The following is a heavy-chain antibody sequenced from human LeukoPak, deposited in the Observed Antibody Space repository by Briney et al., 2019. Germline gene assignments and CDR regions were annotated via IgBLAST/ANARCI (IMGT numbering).Heavy chain of an antibody. CDR1: GFTFSSYE. CDR3: ARYMVRGIIISYFDN. D-gene: IGHD3-10*01. J-gene: IGHJ4*02. V-gene: IGHV3-48*03. CDR2: ISSGGSSI. Sequence: PGGSLRLSCAASGFTFSSYEMNWVGQAPGKGLEWLSYISSGGSSIYYADSVKGRFTISRDNAKNSLYLQMNSLRAEDTAVYYCARYMVRGIIISYFDNWGQGTLVTVSS.